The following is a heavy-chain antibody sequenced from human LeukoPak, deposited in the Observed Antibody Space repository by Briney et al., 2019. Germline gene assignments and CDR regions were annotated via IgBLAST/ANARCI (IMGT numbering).Heavy chain of an antibody. V-gene: IGHV3-7*05. CDR3: ARTPTGYSSSWYLPFDY. Sequence: GGSLRLSCAASGFTFSSYWMSWVRQAPGKGLEWVANIKQDGSEKYYVDSVKGRFTISRDNAKNSLYLQMNSLRAEDTAVYYCARTPTGYSSSWYLPFDYWGQGNLVTVSS. D-gene: IGHD6-13*01. J-gene: IGHJ4*02. CDR1: GFTFSSYW. CDR2: IKQDGSEK.